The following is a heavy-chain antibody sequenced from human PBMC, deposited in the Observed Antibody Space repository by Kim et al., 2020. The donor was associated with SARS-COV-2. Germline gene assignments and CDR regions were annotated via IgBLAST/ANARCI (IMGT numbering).Heavy chain of an antibody. CDR3: ARGPTRGYSGFLGYYFDY. V-gene: IGHV4-59*09. Sequence: TSGVTISVDTSKNQFSLKRSSVTAADTAVYYCARGPTRGYSGFLGYYFDYWGQGTLVTVSS. D-gene: IGHD5-12*01. J-gene: IGHJ4*02.